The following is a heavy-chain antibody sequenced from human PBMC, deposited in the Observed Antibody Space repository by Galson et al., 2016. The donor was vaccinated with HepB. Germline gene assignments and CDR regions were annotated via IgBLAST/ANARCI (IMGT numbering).Heavy chain of an antibody. CDR2: IYSGGGT. CDR3: ARSSYSSGWPDFDS. Sequence: SLRLSCAASGFTASNNYMNWVRQAPGKGLQWVSVIYSGGGTDYADSVKGRFSISRDSSKNILYLQMNSLRTEDTAVYYCARSSYSSGWPDFDSWGQGTLVTVSS. V-gene: IGHV3-53*01. D-gene: IGHD3-22*01. J-gene: IGHJ4*02. CDR1: GFTASNNY.